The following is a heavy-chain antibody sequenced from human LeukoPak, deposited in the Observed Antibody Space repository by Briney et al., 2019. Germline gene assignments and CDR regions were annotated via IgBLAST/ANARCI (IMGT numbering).Heavy chain of an antibody. CDR1: GFTFSSYS. J-gene: IGHJ5*02. CDR2: ISSSSSYI. V-gene: IGHV3-21*01. Sequence: GGSLRLSCAASGFTFSSYSMNWVRQAPGKGLEWVSSISSSSSYIYYADSVKGRFTISRDNAKNSLYLQMNSLRAEDTAVYYCARDLSSSWYNPLDPWGQGTLVTVSS. D-gene: IGHD6-13*01. CDR3: ARDLSSSWYNPLDP.